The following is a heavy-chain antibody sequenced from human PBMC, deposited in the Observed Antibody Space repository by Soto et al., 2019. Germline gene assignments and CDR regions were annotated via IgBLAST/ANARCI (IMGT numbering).Heavy chain of an antibody. V-gene: IGHV1-69*02. CDR1: GGTFSSYT. CDR3: ATGEKIIAARPFYYYYMDV. J-gene: IGHJ6*03. D-gene: IGHD6-6*01. Sequence: QVQLVQSGAEVKKPGSSVKVSCKASGGTFSSYTISWVRQAPGQGLEWMGRIIPILGIANYAQKFQGRVTITADKSTSTAYMELSSLRSEDTAVYYFATGEKIIAARPFYYYYMDVWGKGTTVTVSS. CDR2: IIPILGIA.